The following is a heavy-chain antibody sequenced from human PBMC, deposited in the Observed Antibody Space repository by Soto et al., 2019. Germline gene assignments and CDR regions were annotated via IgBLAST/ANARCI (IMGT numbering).Heavy chain of an antibody. J-gene: IGHJ4*02. CDR1: GGSISSSSYY. V-gene: IGHV4-39*01. Sequence: SETLCLTCTVSGGSISSSSYYWGWIRQPPGKGLEWIGSIYYSGSTYYNTSLKSRVTISVDTSKNQFSLKLSSVTAADTAVYYWARLSRRVINFDSWGQGTLVTVSS. CDR3: ARLSRRVINFDS. D-gene: IGHD2-21*01. CDR2: IYYSGST.